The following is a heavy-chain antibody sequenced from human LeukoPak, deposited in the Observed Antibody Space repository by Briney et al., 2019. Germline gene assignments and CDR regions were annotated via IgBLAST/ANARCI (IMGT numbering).Heavy chain of an antibody. CDR3: ARGTVRRFYSGYYFYMDV. CDR1: GYTFTTYD. V-gene: IGHV1-8*01. J-gene: IGHJ6*03. D-gene: IGHD2-15*01. Sequence: ASVKVSCKASGYTFTTYDINWVRQATGQGLEWMGWMNPNSDNTGYEQKFQGRVTMTRNTSISTAYMKLSSLRSEDSAVYYCARGTVRRFYSGYYFYMDVWGKETTVTVSS. CDR2: MNPNSDNT.